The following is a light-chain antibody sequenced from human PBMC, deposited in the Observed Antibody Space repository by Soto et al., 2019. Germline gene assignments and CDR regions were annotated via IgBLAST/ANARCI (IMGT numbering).Light chain of an antibody. CDR2: GAS. CDR3: QQHNNWPWT. V-gene: IGKV3-15*01. J-gene: IGKJ1*01. CDR1: QSVSNN. Sequence: EIVLTQSPATLSLSPGERATLSCRASQSVSNNLAWYQQKPGQAPRLLIYGASTRATGIPARFSGSGSGTEFTLSISSLQSEDFAVYHCQQHNNWPWTFGQGTKVDIK.